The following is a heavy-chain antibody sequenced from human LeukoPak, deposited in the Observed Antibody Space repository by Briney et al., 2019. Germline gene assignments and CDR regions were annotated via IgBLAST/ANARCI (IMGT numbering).Heavy chain of an antibody. CDR1: GFNFNTYT. J-gene: IGHJ4*02. CDR3: TRAVIGRYYDFWSGYQNYFDY. CDR2: IRSKAYGGTT. Sequence: GGSLRLSCAASGFNFNTYTMNWVRQAPGKGLEWVGFIRSKAYGGTTEYAASVKGRFTISRDDSKSIAYLQMNSLKTEDTAVYYCTRAVIGRYYDFWSGYQNYFDYWGQGTLVTVSS. D-gene: IGHD3-3*01. V-gene: IGHV3-49*04.